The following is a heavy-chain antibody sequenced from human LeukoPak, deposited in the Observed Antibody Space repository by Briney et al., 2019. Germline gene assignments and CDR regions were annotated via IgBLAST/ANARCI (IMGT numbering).Heavy chain of an antibody. CDR2: ISGTAENT. D-gene: IGHD3-10*01. CDR3: ANQRGGF. J-gene: IGHJ4*02. Sequence: PGGSLRLSCAASGFIFSSYPMSWDRQAPGKGLEWVSAISGTAENTYYADSVKGRFSISRDNSRNTVHLQMNSLRPEDTAVYYCANQRGGFWGQGTLVTVSS. V-gene: IGHV3-23*01. CDR1: GFIFSSYP.